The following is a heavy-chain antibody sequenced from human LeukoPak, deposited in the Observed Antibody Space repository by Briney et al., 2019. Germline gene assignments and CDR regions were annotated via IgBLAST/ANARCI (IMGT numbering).Heavy chain of an antibody. CDR3: ASLLLRGSYSDY. Sequence: QPGGSLRLSCAASGFTFSSYAVHWVRQAPGKGLEWVAVISYDGSNKYYADSVKGRFTISRDNSKNTLYLQMNSLRAEDTAAYYCASLLLRGSYSDYWGQGTLVTVSS. V-gene: IGHV3-30-3*01. CDR1: GFTFSSYA. CDR2: ISYDGSNK. D-gene: IGHD1-26*01. J-gene: IGHJ4*02.